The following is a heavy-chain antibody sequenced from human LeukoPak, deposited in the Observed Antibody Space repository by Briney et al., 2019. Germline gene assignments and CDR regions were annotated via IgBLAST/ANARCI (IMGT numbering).Heavy chain of an antibody. CDR2: ISYDGSNK. J-gene: IGHJ4*02. CDR1: GFTFSSYA. Sequence: PGGPLRLSCAASGFTFSSYAMHWVRQAPGKGLEWGAVISYDGSNKYYADSVKGRFTISRDNSKNKLYLQMNSLRAEDTAVYYCAREGGYSGYDAFDYWGQGTLVTVSS. D-gene: IGHD5-12*01. V-gene: IGHV3-30-3*01. CDR3: AREGGYSGYDAFDY.